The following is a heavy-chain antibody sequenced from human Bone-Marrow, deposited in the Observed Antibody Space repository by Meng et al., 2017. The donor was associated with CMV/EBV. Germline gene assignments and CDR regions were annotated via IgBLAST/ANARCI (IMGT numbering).Heavy chain of an antibody. Sequence: CVIAGDSVSSNSAAWFWIRQSPSRGLEWLGRAYYRSKWYNDYAVSVKGRITIIPDTSKNQFSLQLNSVTPEDTAVYYCARVVKGTFDYWGQGTLVTVSS. CDR2: AYYRSKWYN. V-gene: IGHV6-1*01. CDR3: ARVVKGTFDY. J-gene: IGHJ4*02. CDR1: GDSVSSNSAA.